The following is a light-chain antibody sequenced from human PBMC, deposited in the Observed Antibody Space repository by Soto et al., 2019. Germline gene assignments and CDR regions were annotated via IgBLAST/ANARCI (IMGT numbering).Light chain of an antibody. V-gene: IGKV1-39*01. CDR2: AAS. CDR3: QHSYSTPPT. J-gene: IGKJ4*01. Sequence: DIQMTQSPSSLSSSVGYRFTITCLASQNIINFLNWYQQRPGKAPKLLIYAASSLHSGVPSRFSGSGSGTDFTLTISSLQPEDFATYYCQHSYSTPPTFGGGTKVDI. CDR1: QNIINF.